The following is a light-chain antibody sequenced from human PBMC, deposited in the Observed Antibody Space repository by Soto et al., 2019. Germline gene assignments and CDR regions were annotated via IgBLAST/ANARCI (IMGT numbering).Light chain of an antibody. V-gene: IGLV2-14*03. Sequence: QSALTQPASVSGSPGQSIAISCSGTSSDVGAYNYVSWYQQHPGKAPKLMIYDVSKRPSGVSDRFSGSKSGNTASLTISGLLAEDEADYYCNAYTSSRTYVFGTGTKVTVL. CDR2: DVS. CDR1: SSDVGAYNY. J-gene: IGLJ1*01. CDR3: NAYTSSRTYV.